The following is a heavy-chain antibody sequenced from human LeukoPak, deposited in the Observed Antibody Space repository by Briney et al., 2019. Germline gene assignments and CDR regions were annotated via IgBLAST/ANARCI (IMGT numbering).Heavy chain of an antibody. CDR3: ARESIAVAGFDY. V-gene: IGHV4-59*01. Sequence: PSETLSPTCTVSGGSISSYYWTWIRQPPGKGLEWIGYIYYSGSTSYNPSLKSRVTISIDTSKNQFSLILSSVTAADTAVYYCARESIAVAGFDYWGQGALVTVSS. J-gene: IGHJ4*02. D-gene: IGHD6-19*01. CDR2: IYYSGST. CDR1: GGSISSYY.